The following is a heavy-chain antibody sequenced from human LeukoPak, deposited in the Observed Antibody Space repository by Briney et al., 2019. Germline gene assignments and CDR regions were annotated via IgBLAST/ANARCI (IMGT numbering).Heavy chain of an antibody. CDR3: ARVSPLGYCSSTSCGPFFGI. CDR2: INSDGSST. V-gene: IGHV3-74*01. CDR1: GFTLSSNW. Sequence: GGSLRLSCAASGFTLSSNWMHWVRQAPGKGLVWVSRINSDGSSTSYADSVKGRLTISRDNAKNTLYLQMNSLRAEDTAVYYCARVSPLGYCSSTSCGPFFGIWGQGTMVTVSS. J-gene: IGHJ3*02. D-gene: IGHD2-2*01.